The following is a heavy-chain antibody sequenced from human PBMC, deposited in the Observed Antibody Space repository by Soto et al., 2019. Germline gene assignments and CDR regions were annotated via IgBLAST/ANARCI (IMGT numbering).Heavy chain of an antibody. V-gene: IGHV1-3*01. CDR2: INVDSGHT. CDR3: ARELDGSGWYWFDP. CDR1: GYTFTRYG. J-gene: IGHJ5*02. D-gene: IGHD6-19*01. Sequence: QVQLVQSGAEVKKPGASVRVSCKASGYTFTRYGMHWVRQAPGQGLEWMGWINVDSGHTKYSQKFQGRLIIARDTSADTLYMDLIRLGSEDTAFYYCARELDGSGWYWFDPWGQGTLVTVSS.